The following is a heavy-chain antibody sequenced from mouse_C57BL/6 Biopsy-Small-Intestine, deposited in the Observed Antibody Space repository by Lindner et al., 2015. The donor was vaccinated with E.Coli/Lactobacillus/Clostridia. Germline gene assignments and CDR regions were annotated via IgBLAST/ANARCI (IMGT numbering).Heavy chain of an antibody. V-gene: IGHV1-9*01. CDR3: ARRDDYDGYAMDY. Sequence: VQLQESGAELMKPGASVKLSCKATGYTFTGYWIEWVKQRPGHGLEWIGEILPGSGSTNYNEKFKGKATLTADKSSSTAYMQFSSLTSEDSAIYYCARRDDYDGYAMDYWGQGTSVTVSS. D-gene: IGHD2-4*01. J-gene: IGHJ4*01. CDR2: ILPGSGST. CDR1: GYTFTGYW.